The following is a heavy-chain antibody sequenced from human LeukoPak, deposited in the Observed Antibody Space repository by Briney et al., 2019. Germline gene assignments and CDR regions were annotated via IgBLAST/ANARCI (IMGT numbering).Heavy chain of an antibody. D-gene: IGHD5-24*01. V-gene: IGHV1-2*02. CDR1: GYTFTDYY. J-gene: IGHJ4*02. Sequence: ASVKVSCKASGYTFTDYYIHWVRQAPGQGLEWMAWMNLNSGGTSYAQKFQGRVTMTRDTSISTAYMALSRLRFDDTAVYYCARLGLPALRWLQFSSYFDYWGQGTLVTVSS. CDR3: ARLGLPALRWLQFSSYFDY. CDR2: MNLNSGGT.